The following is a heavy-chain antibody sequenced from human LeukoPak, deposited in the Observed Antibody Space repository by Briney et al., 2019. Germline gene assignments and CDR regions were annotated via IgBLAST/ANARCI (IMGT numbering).Heavy chain of an antibody. J-gene: IGHJ6*02. Sequence: SQTLSLTCTVSGGSISSDAYYWSWIRQHPGKGLEWIGYIYYSGSTYYNPSLKSRTTISVDTSKNQFSLKLSSVTAADTAVYYCSKSRYYYGSGSYYSAYLMDVWGQGTTVTVSS. V-gene: IGHV4-31*03. CDR3: SKSRYYYGSGSYYSAYLMDV. CDR1: GGSISSDAYY. CDR2: IYYSGST. D-gene: IGHD3-10*01.